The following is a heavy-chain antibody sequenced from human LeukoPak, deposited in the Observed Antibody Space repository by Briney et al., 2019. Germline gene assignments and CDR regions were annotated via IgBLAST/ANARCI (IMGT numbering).Heavy chain of an antibody. Sequence: SETLSLTCTVSGDSISSHHWSWIRQPPGKGLEWIGYVYYSGSTNYNPSLKSRVTISVDTSKNQFSLKLSSVTAADAAMYYCARLYYDSSGQYYFDYWGQGTLVTVSS. CDR1: GDSISSHH. V-gene: IGHV4-59*11. CDR3: ARLYYDSSGQYYFDY. D-gene: IGHD3-22*01. CDR2: VYYSGST. J-gene: IGHJ4*02.